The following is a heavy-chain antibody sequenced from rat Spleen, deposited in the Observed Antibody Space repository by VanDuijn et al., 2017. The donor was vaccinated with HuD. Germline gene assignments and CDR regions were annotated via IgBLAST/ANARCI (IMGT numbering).Heavy chain of an antibody. J-gene: IGHJ2*01. Sequence: EVQLVESGGGLVQPGRSLKLSCVASGFTFNNYWMAWIRQAPGKGLEWVASISYDGSSTYYRDSVKGRFTISRDNAKSTLYLQMDSLRSEDTATYYCARPADYWGQGVMVTVSS. CDR2: ISYDGSST. V-gene: IGHV5-31*01. CDR1: GFTFNNYW. CDR3: ARPADY.